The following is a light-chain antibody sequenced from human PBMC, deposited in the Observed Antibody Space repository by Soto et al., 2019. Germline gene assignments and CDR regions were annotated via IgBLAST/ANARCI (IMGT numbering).Light chain of an antibody. CDR3: SSYTGKSTVV. CDR1: SSDIGVYNY. Sequence: QSALTQAASVSGSPGQSITISCTGTSSDIGVYNYVSWYQQHPGKAPKILIYEVKNRPSGVSNRFSGSKSGNTASLTISGLQAEDEADYYCSSYTGKSTVVFGPGTKLTVL. CDR2: EVK. V-gene: IGLV2-14*01. J-gene: IGLJ1*01.